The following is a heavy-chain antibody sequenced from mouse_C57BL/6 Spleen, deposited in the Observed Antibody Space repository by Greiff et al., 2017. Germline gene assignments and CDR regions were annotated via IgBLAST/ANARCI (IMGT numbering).Heavy chain of an antibody. V-gene: IGHV14-4*01. CDR3: TTVSTWFAY. CDR1: GFNIKDDY. J-gene: IGHJ3*01. Sequence: EVQLQQSGAELVRPGASVKLSCTASGFNIKDDYMHWVKQRPEQGLEWIGWIDPENGDTEYASKFQGKATITADTSSNTAYLQLSSLTSEDTAVYYCTTVSTWFAYWGQGTLVTVSA. CDR2: IDPENGDT.